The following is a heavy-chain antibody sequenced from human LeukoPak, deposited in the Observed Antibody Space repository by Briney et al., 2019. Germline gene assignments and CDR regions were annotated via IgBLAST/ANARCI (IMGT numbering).Heavy chain of an antibody. CDR3: ANEIRPNDY. J-gene: IGHJ4*02. Sequence: PGGSLRLSCVVSGSTFSGHAMCWVRQAPGRGLEWVSSIDISGDSTSYADSVKGRFTISRDNSKNTLLLQMDSLRAEDSAIYYCANEIRPNDYWGQGTLVTVSS. V-gene: IGHV3-23*05. D-gene: IGHD4/OR15-4a*01. CDR1: GSTFSGHA. CDR2: IDISGDST.